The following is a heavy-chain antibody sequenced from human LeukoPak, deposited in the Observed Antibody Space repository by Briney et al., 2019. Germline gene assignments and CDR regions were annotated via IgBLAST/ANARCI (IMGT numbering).Heavy chain of an antibody. J-gene: IGHJ4*02. CDR2: ISGSGGST. CDR1: GFTFSSYA. CDR3: AKGLTYYYDSSGYSPFDY. Sequence: GGSLSLSCAASGFTFSSYALSWVRQAPGKGLEWVSDISGSGGSTYYADSVKGRFTISRDNSKNTLYLQMNSLRAEDTAVYYCAKGLTYYYDSSGYSPFDYWGQGTLVTVSS. D-gene: IGHD3-22*01. V-gene: IGHV3-23*01.